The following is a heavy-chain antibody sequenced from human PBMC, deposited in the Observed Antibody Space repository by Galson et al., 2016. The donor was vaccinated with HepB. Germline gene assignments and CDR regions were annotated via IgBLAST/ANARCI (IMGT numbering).Heavy chain of an antibody. V-gene: IGHV3-74*03. Sequence: SLRLSCAASGFTFSNHWMHWVRQAPGKGLVWVSRINPGGSDTMYADSVKGRFTISRDNAKNTLYLQMNTLRVEDTAVYYCARAWGNYGMDVWGQGTTVTVSS. CDR3: ARAWGNYGMDV. CDR1: GFTFSNHW. D-gene: IGHD7-27*01. J-gene: IGHJ6*02. CDR2: INPGGSDT.